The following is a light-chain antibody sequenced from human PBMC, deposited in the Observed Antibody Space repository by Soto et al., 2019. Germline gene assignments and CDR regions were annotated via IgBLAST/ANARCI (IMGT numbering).Light chain of an antibody. CDR1: QSIRSER. V-gene: IGKV3-20*01. Sequence: ELVLTQSPDTLSLSPGARATLSCRASQSIRSERLAWYQQKPGQAPRLVIFDASNRASGMPERFIDSGSGTEFTLTITRLEPEDFAVYDCQHFRSPITFGQGTRLEIK. CDR3: QHFRSPIT. J-gene: IGKJ5*01. CDR2: DAS.